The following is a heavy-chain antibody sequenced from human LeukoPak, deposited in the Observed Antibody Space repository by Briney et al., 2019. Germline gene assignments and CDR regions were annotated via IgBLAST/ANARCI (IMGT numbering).Heavy chain of an antibody. CDR1: GYSFTIYW. D-gene: IGHD5-12*01. V-gene: IGHV5-51*01. CDR3: ARRGYSGYDFVWFDP. Sequence: GESLKISCKGSGYSFTIYWIGWVRQLPGKGLEWMGIIYPGDSDTRYSPSFQGQVTISADKSISTAYLQWSSLKASDTAMYYCARRGYSGYDFVWFDPWGQGTLVTVSS. J-gene: IGHJ5*02. CDR2: IYPGDSDT.